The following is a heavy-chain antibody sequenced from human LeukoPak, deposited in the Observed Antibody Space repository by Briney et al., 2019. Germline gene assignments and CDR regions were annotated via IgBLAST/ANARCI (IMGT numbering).Heavy chain of an antibody. V-gene: IGHV1-18*04. J-gene: IGHJ4*02. Sequence: ASVKVSCKASGDAFSGYFIHWVRRAPGQGLEWMGWISPYNGNTRYAQKFQGRVAMTTDTSTTTAYMELRGLRFNDTAVYYCARAGPGSGWYFDYWGQGTLVTVSS. CDR2: ISPYNGNT. CDR3: ARAGPGSGWYFDY. D-gene: IGHD6-19*01. CDR1: GDAFSGYF.